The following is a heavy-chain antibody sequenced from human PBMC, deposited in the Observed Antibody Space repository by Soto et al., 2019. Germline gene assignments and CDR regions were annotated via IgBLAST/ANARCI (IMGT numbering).Heavy chain of an antibody. D-gene: IGHD3-9*01. J-gene: IGHJ4*02. CDR2: MNPNSGNT. CDR3: ANGLGPTTGIDY. CDR1: GYTFTSYD. V-gene: IGHV1-8*01. Sequence: ASVKVSCKASGYTFTSYDINWVRQATGQGLEWMGWMNPNSGNTGYAQKFQGRVTMTRNTSISTAYMELSSLRSEDTAVYYCANGLGPTTGIDYWGQGTLVTVSS.